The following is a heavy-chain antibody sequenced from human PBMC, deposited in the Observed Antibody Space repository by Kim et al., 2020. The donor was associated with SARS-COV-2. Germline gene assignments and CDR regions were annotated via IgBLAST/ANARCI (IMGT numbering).Heavy chain of an antibody. Sequence: SETLSLTCTVSGGSVSSGSYYWSWIRQPPGKGLEWIGYIYYSGSTNYNPSLKSRVTISVDTSKNQFSLKLSSVTAADTAVYYCARAPYYDILTGYYQWG. CDR2: IYYSGST. CDR3: ARAPYYDILTGYYQ. D-gene: IGHD3-9*01. CDR1: GGSVSSGSYY. V-gene: IGHV4-61*01. J-gene: IGHJ1*01.